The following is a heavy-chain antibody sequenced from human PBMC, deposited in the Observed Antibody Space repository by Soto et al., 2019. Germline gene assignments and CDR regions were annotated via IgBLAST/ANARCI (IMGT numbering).Heavy chain of an antibody. Sequence: ASVKVSCKASGYTFTSYYMHWVRQAPGQGLEWMGIINPSGGSTSYAQKFQGRITMTRDTSTSTVYMELSTLRSEDTAVYYCARERGIVGAPPLSDFQHWGQGTLVTVSS. V-gene: IGHV1-46*01. J-gene: IGHJ1*01. CDR3: ARERGIVGAPPLSDFQH. D-gene: IGHD1-26*01. CDR2: INPSGGST. CDR1: GYTFTSYY.